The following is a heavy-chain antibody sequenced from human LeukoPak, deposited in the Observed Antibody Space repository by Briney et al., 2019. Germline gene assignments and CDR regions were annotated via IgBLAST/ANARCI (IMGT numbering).Heavy chain of an antibody. Sequence: SVKVSCKASGYTFSFYYIYWVRQAPGQGLEWMGGIIPIFGTANYAQKFQGRVTITADKSTSTAYMELSSLRSEDTAVYYCARRGTGYSSGWPQEDWGQGTLVTVSS. CDR3: ARRGTGYSSGWPQED. CDR2: IIPIFGTA. J-gene: IGHJ4*02. D-gene: IGHD6-19*01. CDR1: GYTFSFYY. V-gene: IGHV1-69*06.